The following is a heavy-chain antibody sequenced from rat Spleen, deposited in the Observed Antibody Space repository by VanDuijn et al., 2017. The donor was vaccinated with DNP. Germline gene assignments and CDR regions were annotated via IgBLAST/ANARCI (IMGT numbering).Heavy chain of an antibody. V-gene: IGHV2-43*01. Sequence: LKESGPGLVQPSQALSLTCTVSGFSLTSYHVSWVRQPPGKGLEWMGVMWTGGGTAYNSLLKSRLSISRDTSKSQVFLEMHSLQPEDTGTYYCTRHEYYFDYWGQGVMVTVSS. CDR3: TRHEYYFDY. J-gene: IGHJ2*01. CDR2: MWTGGGT. CDR1: GFSLTSYH.